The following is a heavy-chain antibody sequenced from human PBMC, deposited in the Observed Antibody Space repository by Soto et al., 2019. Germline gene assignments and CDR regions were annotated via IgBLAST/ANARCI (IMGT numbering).Heavy chain of an antibody. V-gene: IGHV1-18*04. Sequence: AASVKVSCKASGYTFTSYGISWVRQAPGQGLEWMGWISAYNGNTNYAQKLQGRVTMTTDTSTSTAYMELRSLRSDDTAVYYCARDLGGSTPSNWFDPWGQGTLVTVSS. J-gene: IGHJ5*02. CDR2: ISAYNGNT. CDR1: GYTFTSYG. CDR3: ARDLGGSTPSNWFDP.